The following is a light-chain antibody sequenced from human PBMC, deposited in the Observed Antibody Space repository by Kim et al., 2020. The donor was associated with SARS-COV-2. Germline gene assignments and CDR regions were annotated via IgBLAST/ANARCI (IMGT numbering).Light chain of an antibody. Sequence: ASVGDRVTITCRASQDISGSLAWYQHKVGRAPKLLIYAASSVQRGVPSRFSGSRFGTDFTLTIDSLKPEDFATYYCQQAIRFPLTFGGGTKVDIK. V-gene: IGKV1-12*01. J-gene: IGKJ4*01. CDR1: QDISGS. CDR2: AAS. CDR3: QQAIRFPLT.